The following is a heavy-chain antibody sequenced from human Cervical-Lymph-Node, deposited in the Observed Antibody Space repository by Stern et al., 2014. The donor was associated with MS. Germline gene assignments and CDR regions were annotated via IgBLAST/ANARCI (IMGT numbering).Heavy chain of an antibody. J-gene: IGHJ4*02. CDR1: GYSFTIYY. V-gene: IGHV5-51*01. Sequence: VQLGQSGAEVKKPGESLKISCKVSGYSFTIYYLPWVRQIPGTCLEWMGVIYPYDSDTTYSPSFQGQVTISANKSTTTAYLHWSSLRASDTAMYYCARHVQGFDYWGQGTLVTVSS. CDR2: IYPYDSDT. CDR3: ARHVQGFDY.